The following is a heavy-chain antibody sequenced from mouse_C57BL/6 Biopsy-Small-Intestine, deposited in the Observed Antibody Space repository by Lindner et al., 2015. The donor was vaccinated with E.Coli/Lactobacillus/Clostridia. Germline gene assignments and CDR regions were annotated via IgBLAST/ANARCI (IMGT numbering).Heavy chain of an antibody. D-gene: IGHD1-1*01. Sequence: VQLQESGPVLVKPGASVKMSCKASGYTFTDYYMNWVKQSHGKSLEWIGVINPYNGGTSYNQKFKGKATLTVDKSSSTAYMELNSLTSEDSAVYYCARHYCGSSPYFDYWGQGTTLTVSS. CDR2: INPYNGGT. V-gene: IGHV1-19*01. J-gene: IGHJ2*01. CDR1: GYTFTDYY. CDR3: ARHYCGSSPYFDY.